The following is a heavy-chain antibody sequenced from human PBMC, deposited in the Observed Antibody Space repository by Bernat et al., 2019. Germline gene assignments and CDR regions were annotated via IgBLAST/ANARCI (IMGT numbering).Heavy chain of an antibody. CDR2: ISGSGGST. V-gene: IGHV3-23*04. Sequence: EVQLVESGGGLVQPGGSLRLSCAASGFTFSSYAMSWVRQAPGKGLEWVSAISGSGGSTYYADSVKGRFTISRVNSKNTLYLQMNSLRAEDTAVYYCAKVSVGSPNQTQQLYWYFDLWGRGTLVTVSS. D-gene: IGHD6-13*01. CDR1: GFTFSSYA. J-gene: IGHJ2*01. CDR3: AKVSVGSPNQTQQLYWYFDL.